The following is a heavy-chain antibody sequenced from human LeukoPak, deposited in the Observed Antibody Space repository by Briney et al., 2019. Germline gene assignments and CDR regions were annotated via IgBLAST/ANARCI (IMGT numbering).Heavy chain of an antibody. J-gene: IGHJ4*02. CDR1: GGSISSGSYY. Sequence: PSETLSLTCTVSGGSISSGSYYWSWIRQPAGKGLEWIGRIYTSGSTNYNPSLKSRVTISVDTSKNQFSLKLSSVTAADTAVYYCASQGRDGYKWDQGTLVTVSS. CDR3: ASQGRDGYK. CDR2: IYTSGST. V-gene: IGHV4-61*02. D-gene: IGHD5-24*01.